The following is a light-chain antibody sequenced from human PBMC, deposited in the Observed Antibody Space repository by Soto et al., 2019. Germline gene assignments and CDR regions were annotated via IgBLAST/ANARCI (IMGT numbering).Light chain of an antibody. CDR1: SGHSNYA. CDR3: QTWGTGFWV. V-gene: IGLV4-69*01. Sequence: QPVLTQSPSASASLGASVKLTCTLSSGHSNYAIAWHQQQPEKGPRYLMKLNSDGSHSKGDGIPDRFSGSSSGAERYLTISCLQSEDEADYYCQTWGTGFWVFGGGTKLTVL. J-gene: IGLJ3*02. CDR2: LNSDGSH.